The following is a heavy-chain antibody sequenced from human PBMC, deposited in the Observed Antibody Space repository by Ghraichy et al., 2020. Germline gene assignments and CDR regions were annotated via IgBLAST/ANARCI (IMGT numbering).Heavy chain of an antibody. J-gene: IGHJ6*02. D-gene: IGHD3-10*01. Sequence: SETLSLTCTVSGGSMDSVNHHWNWIRQPAGKGLEWIGRVNSGTTTYSPSLKSRVTISVDKSRNQFFLRLSSVTAADTAIYYCARETTYRYSYYGIDLWGQGTTVSVS. CDR2: VNSGTT. CDR1: GGSMDSVNHH. V-gene: IGHV4-61*02. CDR3: ARETTYRYSYYGIDL.